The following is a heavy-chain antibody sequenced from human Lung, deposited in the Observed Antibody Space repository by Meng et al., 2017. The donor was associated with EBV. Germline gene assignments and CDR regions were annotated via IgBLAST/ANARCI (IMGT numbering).Heavy chain of an antibody. D-gene: IGHD3-10*01. V-gene: IGHV1-3*01. Sequence: QDQLVQTGAEVQRPGASVKVSCEASGYTFTSYAIRWVRQSPGQRLEWMGWINVANSNTKYSQKFQGRVTITRDTSARTAYMELSSLRSEDTAVYYCAREAYGWGSCALDYWGQGTLVTVSS. CDR2: INVANSNT. J-gene: IGHJ4*02. CDR1: GYTFTSYA. CDR3: AREAYGWGSCALDY.